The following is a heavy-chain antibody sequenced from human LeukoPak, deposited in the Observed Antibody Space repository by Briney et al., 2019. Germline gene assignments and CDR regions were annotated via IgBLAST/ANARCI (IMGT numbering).Heavy chain of an antibody. Sequence: GASVKVSCKASGYTFSNYGISWVRQAPGQGLEWMGMINPSGDSTTYAQKFQDRVTMTWDMSTSTVYMELSSLTYEDTAMYYCAREDCFGGSCSSRLYSYYYYMDVWGKGTTVTVSS. CDR2: INPSGDST. D-gene: IGHD2-15*01. J-gene: IGHJ6*03. CDR1: GYTFSNYG. CDR3: AREDCFGGSCSSRLYSYYYYMDV. V-gene: IGHV1-46*01.